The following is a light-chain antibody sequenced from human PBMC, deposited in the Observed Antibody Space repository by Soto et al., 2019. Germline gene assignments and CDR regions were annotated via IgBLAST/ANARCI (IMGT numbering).Light chain of an antibody. CDR3: LQDYNYVWT. J-gene: IGKJ1*01. V-gene: IGKV1-6*01. CDR2: AAS. Sequence: IQMTQSPSSLSASVGDRVTITCRASQDIRNALGWYQQKPGTAPKLLIYAASNLHSGVPSRFSGSGSGTDFTLTISSLQPEDSATYYCLQDYNYVWTFDQGTKVEIK. CDR1: QDIRNA.